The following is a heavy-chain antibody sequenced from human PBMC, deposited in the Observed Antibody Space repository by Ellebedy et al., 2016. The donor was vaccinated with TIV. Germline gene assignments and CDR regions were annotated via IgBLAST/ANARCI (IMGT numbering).Heavy chain of an antibody. J-gene: IGHJ2*01. V-gene: IGHV3-7*01. CDR3: AGRHFDL. Sequence: GESLKISXAASGFIFSDYWMHWVRQPPGKGLEWVANIQADGSEKYYADSIKGRFTISRDNTKNSLYLQMNSLRAEDTAVYYCAGRHFDLWGRGTLVTVSS. CDR2: IQADGSEK. CDR1: GFIFSDYW.